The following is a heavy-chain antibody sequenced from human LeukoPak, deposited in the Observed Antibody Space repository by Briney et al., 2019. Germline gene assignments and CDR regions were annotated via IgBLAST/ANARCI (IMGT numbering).Heavy chain of an antibody. D-gene: IGHD3-22*01. Sequence: GGSLRLSCAASGFTFSIYSMNWVRQAPGKGLEWVSYISSSSSTIYYADSVKGRFTISRDNAKNSLYLQMNSLRDEDTAVYYCASAIHYDIHYWGQGTLVTVSS. V-gene: IGHV3-48*02. J-gene: IGHJ4*02. CDR1: GFTFSIYS. CDR2: ISSSSSTI. CDR3: ASAIHYDIHY.